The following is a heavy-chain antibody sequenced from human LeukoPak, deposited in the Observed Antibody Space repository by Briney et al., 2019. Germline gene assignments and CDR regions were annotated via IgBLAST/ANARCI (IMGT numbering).Heavy chain of an antibody. J-gene: IGHJ4*02. CDR1: GYTFTVYY. CDR3: AGLEGVLWFGEQKYYFDY. V-gene: IGHV1-18*04. Sequence: ASVTVSFTASGYTFTVYYMHWVRQAPGQGLEWMGWISAYNGNTNYAQKLQGRVTMTTDTSTSKAYMELRSLRSDDTAVYYCAGLEGVLWFGEQKYYFDYWGQGTLVTVSS. CDR2: ISAYNGNT. D-gene: IGHD3-10*01.